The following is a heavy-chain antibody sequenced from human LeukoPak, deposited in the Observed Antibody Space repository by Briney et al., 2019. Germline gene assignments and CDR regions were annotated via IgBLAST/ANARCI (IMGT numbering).Heavy chain of an antibody. V-gene: IGHV3-21*01. CDR2: ISSSTAYI. Sequence: GGSLRLSCAASGFTFRSYTMNWVRQAPGKGLEWVSSISSSTAYIYYADSLRGRFTISRDNAGNSLFLQMDSLRAEDTAVYYCAREGGRGSCSSDYFDSWGQGTLVTVSS. CDR3: AREGGRGSCSSDYFDS. J-gene: IGHJ4*02. CDR1: GFTFRSYT. D-gene: IGHD2-15*01.